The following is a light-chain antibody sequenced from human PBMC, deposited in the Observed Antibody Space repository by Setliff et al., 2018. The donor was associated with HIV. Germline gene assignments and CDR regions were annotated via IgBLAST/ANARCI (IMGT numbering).Light chain of an antibody. CDR1: SSDVGRYNL. V-gene: IGLV2-23*01. J-gene: IGLJ1*01. Sequence: QSALTQPASVSGSPGQSITISCTGTSSDVGRYNLVSWYQQHPGKAPKLMIYQATKRPSGVSNRFSGSKSGNTASLTISGLQAEDESDYYCCSNTGSNTYVFGTGTKVTVL. CDR3: CSNTGSNTYV. CDR2: QAT.